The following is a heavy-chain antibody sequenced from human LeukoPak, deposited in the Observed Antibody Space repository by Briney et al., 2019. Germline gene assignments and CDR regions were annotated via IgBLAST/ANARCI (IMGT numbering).Heavy chain of an antibody. Sequence: PSGGSLRLSCAASGFTFDDYAMHWVRHAPGKGLEWVSGISWNSGSIGYADSVKGRFTISRDNAKNSLYLQMNSLRAEDTALYYCAKGDYGMDVWGQGTTVTVSS. CDR2: ISWNSGSI. CDR1: GFTFDDYA. J-gene: IGHJ6*02. CDR3: AKGDYGMDV. V-gene: IGHV3-9*01.